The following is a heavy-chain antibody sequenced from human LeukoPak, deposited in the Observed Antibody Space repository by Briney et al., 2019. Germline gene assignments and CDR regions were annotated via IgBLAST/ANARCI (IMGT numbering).Heavy chain of an antibody. J-gene: IGHJ4*02. CDR1: GFTFSSYA. D-gene: IGHD6-13*01. Sequence: GGSLRLSCAASGFTFSSYAMSWVRQAPGKGLEWVSAISGGGGSTYYADSVKGRFTISRDNSENTLYLQINSLRAEDTAVYYCAKDNGYSSSWFDYWGREPWSPSPQ. CDR3: AKDNGYSSSWFDY. CDR2: ISGGGGST. V-gene: IGHV3-23*01.